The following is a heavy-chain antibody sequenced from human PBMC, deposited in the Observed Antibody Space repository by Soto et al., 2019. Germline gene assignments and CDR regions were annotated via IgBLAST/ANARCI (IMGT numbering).Heavy chain of an antibody. D-gene: IGHD3-16*01. V-gene: IGHV4-30-2*01. J-gene: IGHJ5*02. CDR2: IYHSGST. Sequence: ALETLSHPCSVSGGSISSVGYSRSWIRQPPGKGLEWIGYIYHSGSTYYNPSLKSRVTISVDRSKNQFSLKLSSVTAADTAVYYCARVLGPWGQGTLVTVSS. CDR3: ARVLGP. CDR1: GGSISSVGYS.